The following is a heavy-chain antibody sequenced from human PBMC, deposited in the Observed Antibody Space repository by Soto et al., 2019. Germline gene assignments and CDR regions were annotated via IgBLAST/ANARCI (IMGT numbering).Heavy chain of an antibody. CDR2: VKQDGSEK. CDR1: GFTFSSYW. Sequence: SLRLSCAASGFTFSSYWMSWVRQAPGKGLEWVANVKQDGSEKYYVDSVKGRFTISRDNAKNSLYLQMNSLRAEDTAVYYCAREQQLGYYGMDVWGQGTTVTVSS. D-gene: IGHD6-13*01. V-gene: IGHV3-7*01. J-gene: IGHJ6*02. CDR3: AREQQLGYYGMDV.